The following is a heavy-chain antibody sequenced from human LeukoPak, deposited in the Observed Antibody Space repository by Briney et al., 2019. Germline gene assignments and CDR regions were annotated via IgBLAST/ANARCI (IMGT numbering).Heavy chain of an antibody. CDR3: ARAKYQLQGETWSAP. Sequence: ASVKVSCKASGYTFTSYGISWVRQAPGQGLEWMGWISAYNGNTNYAQKLQGRVTMTTDTSTSTAYMELRSLRSDDTAVYYCARAKYQLQGETWSAPGGKGTLVTVSS. V-gene: IGHV1-18*01. D-gene: IGHD2-2*01. CDR2: ISAYNGNT. CDR1: GYTFTSYG. J-gene: IGHJ5*02.